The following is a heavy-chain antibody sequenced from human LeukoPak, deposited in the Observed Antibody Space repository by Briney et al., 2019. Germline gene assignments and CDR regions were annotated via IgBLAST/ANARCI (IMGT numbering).Heavy chain of an antibody. CDR1: GFTFSSYE. J-gene: IGHJ4*02. D-gene: IGHD5-12*01. V-gene: IGHV3-48*03. CDR2: ISGSGSTI. CDR3: ARLVVATSFDY. Sequence: GGSLRLSCAASGFTFSSYEMNWVRQAPGKGLEWVSYISGSGSTIYYADSVKGRFTISRDNAKNSLYLQMNSLRAEDTAVYYCARLVVATSFDYWGQGTLVTVSS.